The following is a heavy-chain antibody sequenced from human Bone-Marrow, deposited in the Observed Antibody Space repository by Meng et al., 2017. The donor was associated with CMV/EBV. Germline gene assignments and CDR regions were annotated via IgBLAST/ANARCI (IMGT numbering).Heavy chain of an antibody. Sequence: SVKVSCKASGGTFSSYTISWVRQAPGQGLEWMGRIIPILGIANYAQKFQGRVTMTRDTSISTAYMELSRLRSDDTAVYYCARVFSSTNQTPEYYYYGMDVWGQGTTVTVSS. V-gene: IGHV1-69*02. CDR2: IIPILGIA. J-gene: IGHJ6*02. CDR1: GGTFSSYT. D-gene: IGHD2-2*01. CDR3: ARVFSSTNQTPEYYYYGMDV.